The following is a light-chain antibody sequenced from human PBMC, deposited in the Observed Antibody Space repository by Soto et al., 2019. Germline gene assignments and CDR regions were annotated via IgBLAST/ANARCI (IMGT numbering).Light chain of an antibody. CDR1: QSISTS. CDR2: DAS. J-gene: IGKJ2*01. V-gene: IGKV1-5*01. CDR3: QEYDTFRFT. Sequence: DIQMTQSPSTLSASVGDRLTMTCRASQSISTSLAWYQQKPGKAPKLVIFDASTLANGVPSRFSGSGSGTEFFLTITSLQPDDFATYYCQEYDTFRFTFGQGTQLEIK.